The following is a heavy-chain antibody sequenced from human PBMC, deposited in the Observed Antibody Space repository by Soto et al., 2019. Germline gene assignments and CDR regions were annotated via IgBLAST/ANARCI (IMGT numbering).Heavy chain of an antibody. D-gene: IGHD2-2*01. J-gene: IGHJ6*02. CDR3: AKDPSYCSSTSCYVGYYYYGMDV. V-gene: IGHV3-30*18. Sequence: GGSLRLSCAASGFTFSSYGMHWVRQAPGKGLEWVAVISYDGSNKYYADSVKGRFTISRDNSKNTLYLQMNSLRAEDTAVYYCAKDPSYCSSTSCYVGYYYYGMDVWGQGTTVTVSS. CDR1: GFTFSSYG. CDR2: ISYDGSNK.